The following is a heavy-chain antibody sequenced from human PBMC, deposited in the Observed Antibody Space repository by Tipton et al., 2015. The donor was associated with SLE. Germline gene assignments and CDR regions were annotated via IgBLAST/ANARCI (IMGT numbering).Heavy chain of an antibody. J-gene: IGHJ6*02. D-gene: IGHD2-15*01. CDR1: GYTFTGYY. CDR3: ARLRIMVTATQYYFYYGMDV. V-gene: IGHV1-2*02. CDR2: INPNSGGT. Sequence: QLVQSGPEVKKPGASVKVSCKASGYTFTGYYMHWVRQAPGQGLEWMGWINPNSGGTNYAQKFQGRVTMTRDTSISTAYMELSRLTSEDTAVYYCARLRIMVTATQYYFYYGMDVWGQGTSVTVSS.